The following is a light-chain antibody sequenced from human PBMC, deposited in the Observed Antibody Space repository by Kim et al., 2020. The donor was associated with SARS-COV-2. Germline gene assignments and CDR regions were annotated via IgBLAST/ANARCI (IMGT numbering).Light chain of an antibody. J-gene: IGLJ3*02. CDR1: SSNIGTST. V-gene: IGLV1-44*01. CDR3: ATTDDSLNGVV. CDR2: NDN. Sequence: VTLSCSGSSSNIGTSTVSWYRQLPGTAPNLVIYNDNRRSSGVPDRFSASKSGNSASLAISGLQSDDEADYYCATTDDSLNGVVFGGGTQLTVL.